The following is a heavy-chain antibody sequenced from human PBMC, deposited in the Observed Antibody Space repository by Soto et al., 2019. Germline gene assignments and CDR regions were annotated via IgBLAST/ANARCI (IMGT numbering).Heavy chain of an antibody. CDR3: ADGGYDSYFDY. J-gene: IGHJ4*02. CDR1: GFTFSSYG. D-gene: IGHD5-12*01. Sequence: QVQLVESGGGVVQPGRSLRLSCAASGFTFSSYGMHWVRQAPGKGLEWVAVISYDGSNKYYADSVKGRFTISRDNSKNTLYLQMNSLRAEDTAVYYCADGGYDSYFDYWGQGTLVTVSS. V-gene: IGHV3-30*03. CDR2: ISYDGSNK.